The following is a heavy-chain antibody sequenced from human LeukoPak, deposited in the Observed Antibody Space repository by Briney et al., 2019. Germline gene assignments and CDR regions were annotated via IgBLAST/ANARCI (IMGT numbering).Heavy chain of an antibody. CDR1: GFTVSSNY. D-gene: IGHD3-10*01. Sequence: GGSLRLSCAASGFTVSSNYMSWVRQAPGKGLEWVSVIYSGGSTYYADSVKGRFTISRDNSKNTLYLQMNSLRAEDTAVYYCAKLLGFGELLYDAIDYWGQGTLVTVSS. V-gene: IGHV3-66*04. CDR2: IYSGGST. J-gene: IGHJ4*02. CDR3: AKLLGFGELLYDAIDY.